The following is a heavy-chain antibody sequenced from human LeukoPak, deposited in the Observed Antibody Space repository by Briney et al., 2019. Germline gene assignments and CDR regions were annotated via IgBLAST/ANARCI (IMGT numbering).Heavy chain of an antibody. CDR3: ARSAVPLKGVVVAATLNYYYYYSMDV. D-gene: IGHD2-15*01. Sequence: ASVKVSCKASGYTFTSYGISWVRQAPGQGLEWMGWISAYNGNTNYAQKLQGRVTMTTDTSTSTAYMELRSLRSDDTAVYYCARSAVPLKGVVVAATLNYYYYYSMDVWGQGTTVTVSS. J-gene: IGHJ6*02. CDR1: GYTFTSYG. CDR2: ISAYNGNT. V-gene: IGHV1-18*01.